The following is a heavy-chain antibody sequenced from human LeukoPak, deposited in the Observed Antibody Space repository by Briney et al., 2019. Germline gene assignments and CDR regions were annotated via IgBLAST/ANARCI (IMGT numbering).Heavy chain of an antibody. Sequence: GGSLRLSCAASGFTFSSYWMHWARQAPGKGLVWVSRVNPQGTATTYTDSVKGRFTISRDNAKDALHLQLDNLRAEDTAVYYCARARWSSTGWFLGYWGQGTLVTVSS. D-gene: IGHD6-19*01. V-gene: IGHV3-74*03. J-gene: IGHJ4*02. CDR1: GFTFSSYW. CDR3: ARARWSSTGWFLGY. CDR2: VNPQGTAT.